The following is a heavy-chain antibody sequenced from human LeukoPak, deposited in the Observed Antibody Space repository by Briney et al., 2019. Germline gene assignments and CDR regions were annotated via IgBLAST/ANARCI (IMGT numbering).Heavy chain of an antibody. Sequence: SETLSLTCTVSGGSIIGNYWSWIRQSAGTGLEWIGRIYGSGITDYNPSLKSRVTMSLDTSRKQFSLRLTSVTAAATAVYYCARLKFYDSTGYSPGYYMDVWGKGTTVSVFS. CDR3: ARLKFYDSTGYSPGYYMDV. J-gene: IGHJ6*03. V-gene: IGHV4-4*07. CDR2: IYGSGIT. CDR1: GGSIIGNY. D-gene: IGHD3-22*01.